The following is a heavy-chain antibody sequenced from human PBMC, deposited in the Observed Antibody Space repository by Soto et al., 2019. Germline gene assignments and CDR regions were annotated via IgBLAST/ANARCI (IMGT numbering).Heavy chain of an antibody. CDR2: ISGSGSSV. Sequence: GGSLRLSCAASGFTFSHYVLSWVRQSPERGLEWVSSISGSGSSVYVADSVRGRFIMSRDLSTNTVSLQMNSLRAEDTAVYYCARLNFDRAYAGGAYYYGMDVWGQGTTVTVS. J-gene: IGHJ6*02. CDR1: GFTFSHYV. V-gene: IGHV3-23*01. CDR3: ARLNFDRAYAGGAYYYGMDV. D-gene: IGHD3-9*01.